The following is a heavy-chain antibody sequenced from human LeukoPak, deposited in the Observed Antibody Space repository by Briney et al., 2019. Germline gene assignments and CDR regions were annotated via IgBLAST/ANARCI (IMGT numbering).Heavy chain of an antibody. V-gene: IGHV3-23*01. D-gene: IGHD1-26*01. CDR1: GFTFSSYS. CDR3: AKDLPKRATCKFEG. J-gene: IGHJ4*02. CDR2: ISGDGHNP. Sequence: GGSLRLSCAASGFTFSSYSMNWVRQAPGKGLVWVATISGDGHNPFYADPAKGRFTSSRDNSKKMVSLKMNSPRAADIAVYYCAKDLPKRATCKFEGWGPGTLVTV.